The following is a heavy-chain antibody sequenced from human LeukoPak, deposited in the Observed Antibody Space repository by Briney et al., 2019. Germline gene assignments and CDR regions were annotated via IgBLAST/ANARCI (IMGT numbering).Heavy chain of an antibody. Sequence: PSETLSLTCTVSGVSISSYYWSWIRQPPGKGLEWIGYIFYSGNTIYNPSLSSRVTISADTSKNHFSLRLRSVTAADTAVYYCARLAAISGSNYPDEWGQGPPVSLSS. D-gene: IGHD1-26*01. V-gene: IGHV4-59*08. CDR2: IFYSGNT. CDR3: ARLAAISGSNYPDE. CDR1: GVSISSYY. J-gene: IGHJ4*02.